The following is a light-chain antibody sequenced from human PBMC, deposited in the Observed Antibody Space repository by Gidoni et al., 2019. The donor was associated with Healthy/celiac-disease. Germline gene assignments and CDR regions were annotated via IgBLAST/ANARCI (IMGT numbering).Light chain of an antibody. V-gene: IGLV1-40*01. CDR1: SSNIGAGYA. CDR3: QSYDSSLSGRV. CDR2: GNS. Sequence: QSVLTQPPSVSGAPGQRVTIPCTGSSSNIGAGYAVPWYQQLPGTAPKLLIYGNSNRPSVVPDRFSGSKSGTSASLAITGLQAEDEADYYCQSYDSSLSGRVFGGGTKLTVL. J-gene: IGLJ3*02.